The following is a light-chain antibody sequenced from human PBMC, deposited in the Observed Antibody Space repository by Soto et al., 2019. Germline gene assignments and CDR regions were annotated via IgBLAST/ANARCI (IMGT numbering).Light chain of an antibody. Sequence: DIQMTQSPSSLSASVGDRVTITCRASQGLSNYLAWYQQIPGKVPKLLISAASTLQSGVPSRFSGSGSGTDFTLTISSLQPEDVATYYCQKYTNVPAFGGGTKVAIK. CDR3: QKYTNVPA. V-gene: IGKV1-27*01. CDR1: QGLSNY. CDR2: AAS. J-gene: IGKJ4*01.